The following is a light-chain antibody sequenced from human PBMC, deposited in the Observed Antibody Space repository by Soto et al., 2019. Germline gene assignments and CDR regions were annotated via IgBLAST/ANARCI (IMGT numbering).Light chain of an antibody. CDR1: QSISSY. CDR3: QQSYSTRTWT. V-gene: IGKV1-39*01. J-gene: IGKJ1*01. Sequence: DIQMTQSPSSLSASVGDRVTITCRASQSISSYLNWYQQKPGKAPKLLIYAASSLQSGVPSRFXXXXXXXXXXXXXSXXXXXXXATYYCQQSYSTRTWTFGQGTKVEIK. CDR2: AAS.